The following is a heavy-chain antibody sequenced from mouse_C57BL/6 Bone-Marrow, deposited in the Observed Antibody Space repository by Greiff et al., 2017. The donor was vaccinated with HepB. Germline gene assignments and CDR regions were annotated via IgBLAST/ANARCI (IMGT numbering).Heavy chain of an antibody. V-gene: IGHV5-4*01. Sequence: VQLKESGGGLVKPGGSLKLSCAASGFTFSSYAMSWVRQTPEKRLEWVATISDGGSYTYYPDNVKGRFTISRDNAKNNLYLQMSHLKSEDTAMYYCARSPPYYYGSSLFAYWGQGTLVTVSA. CDR1: GFTFSSYA. D-gene: IGHD1-1*01. CDR3: ARSPPYYYGSSLFAY. J-gene: IGHJ3*01. CDR2: ISDGGSYT.